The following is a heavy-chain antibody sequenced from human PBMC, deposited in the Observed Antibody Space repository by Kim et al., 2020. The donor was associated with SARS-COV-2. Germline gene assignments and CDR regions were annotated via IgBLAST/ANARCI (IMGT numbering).Heavy chain of an antibody. CDR1: GGTFSSYA. CDR3: ARDRPIGSSSWGGFDY. V-gene: IGHV1-69*13. Sequence: SVKVSCKASGGTFSSYAISWVRQAPGQGLEWMGGIIPIFGTANYAQKFQGRVTITADESTSTAYMELSSLRSEDTAVYYCARDRPIGSSSWGGFDYWGQGTLVTVSS. D-gene: IGHD6-13*01. CDR2: IIPIFGTA. J-gene: IGHJ4*02.